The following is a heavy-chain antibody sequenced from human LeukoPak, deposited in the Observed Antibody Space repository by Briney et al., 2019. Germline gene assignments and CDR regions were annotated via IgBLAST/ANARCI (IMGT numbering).Heavy chain of an antibody. CDR2: IIPIFGTA. V-gene: IGHV1-69*05. CDR1: GGTFSSYA. D-gene: IGHD6-13*01. Sequence: SVKVSCKASGGTFSSYAISWVRQAPGQGPEWMGRIIPIFGTANYAQKFQGRVTITTDESTSTAYMELSSLRSEDTAVYYCARVRGSSWYRAEGWFDPWGQGTLVTVSS. CDR3: ARVRGSSWYRAEGWFDP. J-gene: IGHJ5*02.